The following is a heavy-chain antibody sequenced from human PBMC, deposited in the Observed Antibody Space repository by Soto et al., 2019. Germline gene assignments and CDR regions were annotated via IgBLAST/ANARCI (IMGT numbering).Heavy chain of an antibody. CDR2: IYYSGST. V-gene: IGHV4-59*01. Sequence: XETLCLTYTVSGGSISSYYWSWIRQPPGKGLEWIGYIYYSGSTNYNPSLKSRVTISVDTSKNQFSLKLSSVTAADTAVYYCARDRGHSYSSSSGNWFDTWGQETLVTVSS. J-gene: IGHJ5*02. CDR1: GGSISSYY. CDR3: ARDRGHSYSSSSGNWFDT. D-gene: IGHD6-6*01.